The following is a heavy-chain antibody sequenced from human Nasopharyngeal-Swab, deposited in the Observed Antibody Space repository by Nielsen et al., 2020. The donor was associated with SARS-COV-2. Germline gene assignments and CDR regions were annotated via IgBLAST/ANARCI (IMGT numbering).Heavy chain of an antibody. CDR2: IWYDGSNK. Sequence: GESLKISCAASGFTFSSYGMHWVRQAPGKGLEWVAVIWYDGSNKYYADSVKGRLTISRDNSKNTLYLQMNSLRAEDTAVYYCARDSGHYDILTGYHYYYMDVWGKGTTVTVSS. J-gene: IGHJ6*03. V-gene: IGHV3-33*01. CDR3: ARDSGHYDILTGYHYYYMDV. CDR1: GFTFSSYG. D-gene: IGHD3-9*01.